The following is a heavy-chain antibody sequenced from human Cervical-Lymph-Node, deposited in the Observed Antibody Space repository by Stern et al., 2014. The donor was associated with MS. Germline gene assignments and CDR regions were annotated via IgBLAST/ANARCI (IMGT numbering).Heavy chain of an antibody. CDR2: IHNSGTT. J-gene: IGHJ4*02. CDR1: GGSISIAEYY. Sequence: QLQLQESGPGLVKSSQTLSLTCAVTGGSISIAEYYWSWIRQSPGKGLEWIGYIHNSGTTYYNPSLKSRVTISVDTSKNQFSLKLTSVTAADTAVYYCSRDADGYSLVFGYWGRGTLVTVSS. D-gene: IGHD5-24*01. V-gene: IGHV4-30-4*01. CDR3: SRDADGYSLVFGY.